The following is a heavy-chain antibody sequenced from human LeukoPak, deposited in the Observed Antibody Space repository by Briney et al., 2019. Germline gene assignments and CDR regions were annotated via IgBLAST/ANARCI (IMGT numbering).Heavy chain of an antibody. CDR1: GFTFSSYA. CDR2: ISGSGGST. CDR3: AKEGVDCSSTSCYTYYYYYMDV. J-gene: IGHJ6*03. V-gene: IGHV3-23*01. D-gene: IGHD2-2*02. Sequence: GGSLRLSCAASGFTFSSYAMGWVRQAPGKGLEWVSAISGSGGSTYYADSVKGRFTISRDNSKNTLYLQMNSLRAEDTAVYYCAKEGVDCSSTSCYTYYYYYMDVWGKGTTVTVSS.